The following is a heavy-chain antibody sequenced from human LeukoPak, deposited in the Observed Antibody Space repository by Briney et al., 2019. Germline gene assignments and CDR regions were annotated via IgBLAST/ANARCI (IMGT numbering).Heavy chain of an antibody. CDR1: GGSISSGSYY. Sequence: SETLSLTCTVSGGSISSGSYYWSWIRQPAGKGLEWIGRIYTSGSTNYNPSLKSRVTISVDTSKNQFSLKLSSVTAADTAVYYCARGDNWNEDFDYWGQGTLVTVSS. D-gene: IGHD1-1*01. CDR3: ARGDNWNEDFDY. CDR2: IYTSGST. V-gene: IGHV4-61*02. J-gene: IGHJ4*02.